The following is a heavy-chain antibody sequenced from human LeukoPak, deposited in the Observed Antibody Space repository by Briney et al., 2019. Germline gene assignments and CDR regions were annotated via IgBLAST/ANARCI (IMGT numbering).Heavy chain of an antibody. Sequence: GGSLRLSCAASGFTFSNYDMHWVRQAPGKGLEWVAVIWFDGSNKFYADSVKGRFTISRDNSKNTLYLQMNSLRAEDTAVYYCAKLFGYSYATIDYWGQGTLVTVSS. J-gene: IGHJ4*02. CDR3: AKLFGYSYATIDY. CDR1: GFTFSNYD. CDR2: IWFDGSNK. D-gene: IGHD5-18*01. V-gene: IGHV3-33*06.